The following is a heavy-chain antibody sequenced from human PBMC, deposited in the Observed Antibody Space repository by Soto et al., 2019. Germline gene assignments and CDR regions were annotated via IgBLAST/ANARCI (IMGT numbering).Heavy chain of an antibody. V-gene: IGHV4-61*01. Sequence: SVPMSVTRTVSGDSISSGSYYCSRNRQPPGKGLEWIGYIYYSGSTNYNPSLKSRVTISVDTSKNQFSLKLSSVTAADTAVYYCARDSSGNWFDPWGQGTLVTVSS. J-gene: IGHJ5*02. CDR1: GDSISSGSYY. D-gene: IGHD1-26*01. CDR2: IYYSGST. CDR3: ARDSSGNWFDP.